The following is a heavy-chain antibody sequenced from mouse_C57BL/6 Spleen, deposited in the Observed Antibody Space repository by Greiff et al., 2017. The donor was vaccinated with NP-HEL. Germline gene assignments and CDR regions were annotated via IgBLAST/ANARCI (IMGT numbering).Heavy chain of an antibody. Sequence: EVQLQQSGAELVKPGASVKLSCTASGFTIKDYYMHWVKQRTEQGLEWIGRIDPEDGATKYAPKFQGKATITADTSSNTAYLQLSSLTSEDTAVDYCASDYGSSYWYFDVWGTGTTVTVSS. V-gene: IGHV14-2*01. CDR1: GFTIKDYY. D-gene: IGHD1-1*01. CDR2: IDPEDGAT. CDR3: ASDYGSSYWYFDV. J-gene: IGHJ1*03.